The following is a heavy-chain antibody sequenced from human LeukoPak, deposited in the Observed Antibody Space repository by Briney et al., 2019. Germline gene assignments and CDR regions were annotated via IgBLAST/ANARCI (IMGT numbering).Heavy chain of an antibody. CDR2: ISSSSSYI. CDR3: ARDKGQGYSYGYKDSQDGMDV. CDR1: GFTFSSYS. V-gene: IGHV3-21*01. Sequence: GGSLRLSCAASGFTFSSYSMNWVRQAPGKGLEWVSSISSSSSYIYYADSVKGRFTISRDNAKNSLYLQMNSLRAEDTAMYYCARDKGQGYSYGYKDSQDGMDVWGQGTTVTVSS. D-gene: IGHD5-18*01. J-gene: IGHJ6*02.